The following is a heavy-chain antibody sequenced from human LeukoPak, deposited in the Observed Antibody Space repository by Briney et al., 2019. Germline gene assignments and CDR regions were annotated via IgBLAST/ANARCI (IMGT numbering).Heavy chain of an antibody. CDR1: GFTFSSYA. J-gene: IGHJ4*02. Sequence: GGSLRLSCAGSGFTFSSYAMSWVRQAPGKGLEWVSAISDTGATTYDADPVKGRFTISRDNSRSTLYLQMNSLRAEDTALYYCAKDTSIGRYCTNGVCSPFDYWGQGTLVTVSS. V-gene: IGHV3-23*01. CDR2: ISDTGATT. CDR3: AKDTSIGRYCTNGVCSPFDY. D-gene: IGHD2-8*01.